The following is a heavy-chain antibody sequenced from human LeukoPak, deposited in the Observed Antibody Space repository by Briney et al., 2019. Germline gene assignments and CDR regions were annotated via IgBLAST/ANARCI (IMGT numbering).Heavy chain of an antibody. CDR3: ASARMTTVTEFDY. CDR2: IYYSGST. J-gene: IGHJ4*02. V-gene: IGHV4-59*01. Sequence: PSGTLSLTCTVSGGSISSYYWSWIRQPPGKGLEWIGYIYYSGSTNYNPSLKSRVTISVDTSKNQFSLKLRSVTAADTAVYYCASARMTTVTEFDYWGQGTLVTVSS. D-gene: IGHD4-17*01. CDR1: GGSISSYY.